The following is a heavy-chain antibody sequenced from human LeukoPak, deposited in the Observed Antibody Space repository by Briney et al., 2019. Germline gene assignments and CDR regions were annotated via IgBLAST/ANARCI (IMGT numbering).Heavy chain of an antibody. J-gene: IGHJ6*02. CDR3: ARDPRRAMDV. CDR2: IYYSGST. V-gene: IGHV4-59*12. Sequence: SETLSLTCTVSGGSISSYYWSWIRQPPGKGLEWIGYIYYSGSTYYNPSLKSRVTISVDTSKNQFSLKLSSVTAADTAVYYCARDPRRAMDVWGQGTTVTVSS. CDR1: GGSISSYY. D-gene: IGHD6-6*01.